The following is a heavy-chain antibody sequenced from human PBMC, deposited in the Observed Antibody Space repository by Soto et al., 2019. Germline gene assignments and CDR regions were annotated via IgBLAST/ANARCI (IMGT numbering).Heavy chain of an antibody. J-gene: IGHJ4*03. Sequence: PPEKLRVPSTVSGGSIKRAGHSWCWVRQSPGKGLEWIGYSYHSGSSYYNPSLQSRVTISVDRSKAQFYLTLTSVTAADTAVYYCARVVYCCNYCHNFFAVCGLGSMVTGSS. CDR3: ARVVYCCNYCHNFFAV. CDR1: GGSIKRAGHS. D-gene: IGHD1-7*01. CDR2: SYHSGSS. V-gene: IGHV4-30-2*06.